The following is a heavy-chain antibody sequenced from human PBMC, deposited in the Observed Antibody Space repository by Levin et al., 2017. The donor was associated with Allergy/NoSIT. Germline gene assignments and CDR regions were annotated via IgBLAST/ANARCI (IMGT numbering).Heavy chain of an antibody. J-gene: IGHJ5*02. Sequence: SETLSLTCTVSGGSISSSSYYWGWIRQPPGKGLEWIGSIYYSGSTYYNPSLKSRVTISVDTSKNQFSLKLSSVTAADTAVYYCARDIVVVLSGENWFDPWGQGTLVTVSS. D-gene: IGHD2-2*01. CDR2: IYYSGST. V-gene: IGHV4-39*07. CDR3: ARDIVVVLSGENWFDP. CDR1: GGSISSSSYY.